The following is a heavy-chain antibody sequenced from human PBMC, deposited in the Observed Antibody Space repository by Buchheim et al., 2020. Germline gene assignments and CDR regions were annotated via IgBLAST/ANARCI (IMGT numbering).Heavy chain of an antibody. CDR1: SESFSGYY. J-gene: IGHJ5*02. CDR2: INRSGGT. D-gene: IGHD3-22*01. CDR3: ATGAAPDDSGYYPVT. V-gene: IGHV4-34*01. Sequence: QVQPQQWGAGLLKPSETLSLTCDVYSESFSGYYWTWIRQPPEGGLEWIGEINRSGGTNYNPSLKSRVTISRDKSKNQVSLNLNSVTAADTAVYYCATGAAPDDSGYYPVTWGQGT.